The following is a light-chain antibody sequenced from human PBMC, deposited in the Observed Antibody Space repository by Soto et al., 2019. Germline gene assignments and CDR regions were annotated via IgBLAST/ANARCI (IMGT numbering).Light chain of an antibody. CDR2: KDT. CDR1: VLASKY. V-gene: IGLV3-27*01. J-gene: IGLJ2*01. Sequence: SYELTQPSSVSVSPGQTASITCSGAVLASKYARWFQQRPAQAPVLVIYKDTERPSGIPERFSGSSSTTTVTLIISGAQVEDEGHYYSYSAPDNPVVFGGGTKVTVL. CDR3: YSAPDNPVV.